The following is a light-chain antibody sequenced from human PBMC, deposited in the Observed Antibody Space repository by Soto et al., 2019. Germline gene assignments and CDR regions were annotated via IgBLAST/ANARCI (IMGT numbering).Light chain of an antibody. Sequence: SYELTQSLSVSVALGQTARITCGGYKIERKNVHWYQQRPGQAPVLVIYRDSNRPSGIPERFSGSNSGNTATLTISRAQAGDEADYYCSSYTNINTRACVFGTGTQLTVL. CDR2: RDS. CDR3: SSYTNINTRACV. V-gene: IGLV3-9*01. CDR1: KIERKN. J-gene: IGLJ1*01.